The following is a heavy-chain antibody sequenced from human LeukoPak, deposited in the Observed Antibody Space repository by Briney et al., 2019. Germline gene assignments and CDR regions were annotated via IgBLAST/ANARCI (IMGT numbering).Heavy chain of an antibody. CDR1: GGSISSRSYY. D-gene: IGHD2-15*01. V-gene: IGHV4-39*07. CDR3: ASLPPYCSGGSCYSVGP. CDR2: IYYSGST. J-gene: IGHJ5*02. Sequence: SETLSLTCTVSGGSISSRSYYWGWIRQPPGKGLEWIGSIYYSGSTYYNPSLQSRVTISVDTSKNQFSLKLSSVTAADTAVYYCASLPPYCSGGSCYSVGPWGQGTLVTVSS.